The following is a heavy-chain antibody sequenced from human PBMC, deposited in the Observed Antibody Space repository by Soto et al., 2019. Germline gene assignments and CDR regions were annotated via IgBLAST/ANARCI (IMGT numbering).Heavy chain of an antibody. CDR3: ARNPKLAGLGSMGYFQL. D-gene: IGHD6-19*01. V-gene: IGHV4-59*08. J-gene: IGHJ1*01. Sequence: QVQLQESGPGLVKPSETLSLTCTVSGASISSYYWSWVRQPPGKGLEWIGYISYSGSTNYNPSLKGRVHLSVGTSKNHFSLKVGSVTAADTAVYYWARNPKLAGLGSMGYFQLWGQGTLVNVSS. CDR1: GASISSYY. CDR2: ISYSGST.